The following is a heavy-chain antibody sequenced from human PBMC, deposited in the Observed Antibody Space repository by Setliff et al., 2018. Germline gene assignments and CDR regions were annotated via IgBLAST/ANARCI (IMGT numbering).Heavy chain of an antibody. J-gene: IGHJ4*02. CDR2: INPNSGDT. D-gene: IGHD2-2*01. V-gene: IGHV1-2*02. CDR3: VIPFCAGTTCPPS. Sequence: VASVKVSCKASAYTFSGHYIHWVRQAPGQGLQWMGRINPNSGDTSYAQKFQGRVTMTRDTSISTAYMEVSRLRSDDTAVYYCVIPFCAGTTCPPSWGQGALVTVSS. CDR1: AYTFSGHY.